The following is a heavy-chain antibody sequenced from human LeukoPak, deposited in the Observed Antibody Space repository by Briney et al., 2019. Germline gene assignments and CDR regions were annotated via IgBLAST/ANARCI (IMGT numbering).Heavy chain of an antibody. CDR1: SRSFNSYY. D-gene: IGHD1-7*01. Sequence: PWDTLSLPCTVSSRSFNSYYYSGLPQPPGKGREGIGYIYYSGSTNYNPSVKSRVTISVDTSKNQFSLKLSSVTAADTAVYYCARWNWNLGRFAKNAFDIWGQGTMVTVSS. CDR2: IYYSGST. CDR3: ARWNWNLGRFAKNAFDI. J-gene: IGHJ3*02. V-gene: IGHV4-59*07.